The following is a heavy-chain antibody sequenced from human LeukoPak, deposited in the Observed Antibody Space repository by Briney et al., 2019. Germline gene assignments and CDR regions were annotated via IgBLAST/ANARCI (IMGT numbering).Heavy chain of an antibody. J-gene: IGHJ4*02. V-gene: IGHV4-34*01. D-gene: IGHD3-22*01. CDR1: GGSFSGYY. CDR3: ARSYYYDSSGYYFPFDY. CDR2: INHSGST. Sequence: SETLSLTSAFYGGSFSGYYWSWIRQPPGKGLEWIGEINHSGSTNYNPSLKSRVTISVDTSKNQFSLKLSSVTAADTAVYYCARSYYYDSSGYYFPFDYWGQGTLVTVSS.